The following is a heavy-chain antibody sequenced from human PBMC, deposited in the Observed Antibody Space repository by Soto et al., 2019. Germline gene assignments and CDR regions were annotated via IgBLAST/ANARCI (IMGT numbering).Heavy chain of an antibody. J-gene: IGHJ4*02. CDR1: GGSISSYY. V-gene: IGHV4-59*01. CDR3: ARITDELELPTFADY. D-gene: IGHD1-7*01. Sequence: SETLSLTCTVSGGSISSYYWSWIRQPPGKGLEWIGYIYYSGSTNYNPSIKSRVTISVDTSKNQFSLKLSSVTAADTAVYYCARITDELELPTFADYWGQGTLVTVSS. CDR2: IYYSGST.